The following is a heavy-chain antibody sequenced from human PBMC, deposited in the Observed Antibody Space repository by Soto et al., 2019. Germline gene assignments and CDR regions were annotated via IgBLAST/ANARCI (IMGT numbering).Heavy chain of an antibody. CDR1: GFSLSTRGVG. J-gene: IGHJ4*02. V-gene: IGHV2-5*02. Sequence: QITLKESGPTLVKPTQPLTLTCTFSGFSLSTRGVGVGWIRQPPGKALEWLALLYWDDDKGYSPSLKSRLTITKDTSKNQVVLTVTNMDPVDTATYYCAHRPRGYSYYFDYWGQGTLVTVSS. CDR3: AHRPRGYSYYFDY. CDR2: LYWDDDK. D-gene: IGHD5-18*01.